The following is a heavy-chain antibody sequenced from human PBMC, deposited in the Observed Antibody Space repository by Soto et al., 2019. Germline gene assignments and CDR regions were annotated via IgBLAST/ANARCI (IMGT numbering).Heavy chain of an antibody. Sequence: TLYLPCTVSGGSLSSGCYDWSWIRQHPGKGLEWIGYIYYSGSTYYNQSLKIRFTISVDTSKKQFSLKLSSLTASYTAVYYCARAVRAVAAVGTIDPWGQGTLGTVSS. V-gene: IGHV4-31*03. CDR2: IYYSGST. J-gene: IGHJ5*02. CDR3: ARAVRAVAAVGTIDP. CDR1: GGSLSSGCYD. D-gene: IGHD6-19*01.